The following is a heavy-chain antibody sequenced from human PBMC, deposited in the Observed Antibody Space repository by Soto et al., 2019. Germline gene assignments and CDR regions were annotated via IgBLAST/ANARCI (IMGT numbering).Heavy chain of an antibody. Sequence: QSGGSLRLSCAASGFTFSGSAMHWVRQASGKGLEWVGRIRSKANSYATAYAASVKGRFTISRDDSKNTAYLQMNSLRTEDTAVYYCTRIRPSSWSSYYYGMDVWGQGTTVTVSS. CDR2: IRSKANSYAT. D-gene: IGHD6-13*01. J-gene: IGHJ6*02. V-gene: IGHV3-73*01. CDR3: TRIRPSSWSSYYYGMDV. CDR1: GFTFSGSA.